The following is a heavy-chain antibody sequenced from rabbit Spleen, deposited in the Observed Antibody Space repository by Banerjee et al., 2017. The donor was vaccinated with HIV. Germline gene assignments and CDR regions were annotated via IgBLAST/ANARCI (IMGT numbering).Heavy chain of an antibody. CDR1: GFSFSNSYY. CDR2: IYGGSSGST. CDR3: ARGSATMTMVITGYYLNL. D-gene: IGHD2-1*01. J-gene: IGHJ4*01. Sequence: QEQLVESGGDLVKSGTSLTLTCTASGFSFSNSYYMCWVRQAPGKGLECIACIYGGSSGSTWYANWAKGRFTISKTSSTTVTLQMTSLTVADTATYFCARGSATMTMVITGYYLNLWGQGTLVTVS. V-gene: IGHV1S45*01.